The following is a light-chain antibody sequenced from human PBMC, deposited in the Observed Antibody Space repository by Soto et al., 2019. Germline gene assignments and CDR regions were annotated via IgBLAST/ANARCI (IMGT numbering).Light chain of an antibody. CDR1: QGIRND. V-gene: IGKV1-17*02. Sequence: DIQMTQSPSSLSASIGDRVTITCRASQGIRNDLGWYQQKPGKAPKRLIYAASSLQSGVPSRFSGSGSGTEFPLSISHLQTEHFATYYCLKHITSPPTFGQGTKVEIK. CDR2: AAS. CDR3: LKHITSPPT. J-gene: IGKJ1*01.